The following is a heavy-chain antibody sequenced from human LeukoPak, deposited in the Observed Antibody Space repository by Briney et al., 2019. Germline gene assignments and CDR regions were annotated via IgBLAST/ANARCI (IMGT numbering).Heavy chain of an antibody. CDR3: VKEGDYGYYFDY. Sequence: GGSLRLSCSASGFTFSSYAMDWVRQAPGKGLEYVSTISSNGGSTYYADSVRGRFTISRDDSKNTLYLRMSSLRAEDTAVYYCVKEGDYGYYFDYWGQGTLVTVSS. CDR1: GFTFSSYA. V-gene: IGHV3-64D*06. J-gene: IGHJ4*02. CDR2: ISSNGGST. D-gene: IGHD3-16*01.